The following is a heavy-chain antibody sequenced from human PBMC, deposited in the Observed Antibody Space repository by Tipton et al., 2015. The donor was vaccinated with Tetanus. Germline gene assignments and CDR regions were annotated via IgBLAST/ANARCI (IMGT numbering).Heavy chain of an antibody. CDR3: AGLPVGGGYSAHHYFLH. D-gene: IGHD4-23*01. CDR2: IYHSGST. J-gene: IGHJ4*02. Sequence: TLSLTCAVSGGSISSGGYSRSWIRQPPGKGLEWIGYIYHSGSTYYNPSLKSRVTISVDISKNQFSLKLSSVTAADTAVYYCAGLPVGGGYSAHHYFLHWGQGTLVTVSS. CDR1: GGSISSGGYS. V-gene: IGHV4-30-2*01.